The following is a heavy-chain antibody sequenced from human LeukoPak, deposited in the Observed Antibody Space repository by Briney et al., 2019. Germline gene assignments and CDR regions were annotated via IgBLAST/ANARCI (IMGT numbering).Heavy chain of an antibody. CDR1: GFTFSSYA. J-gene: IGHJ4*02. Sequence: GGSLRLSCAASGFTFSSYAMSWVRQAPGKGLEWVSAISGSGGSTYYADSVKGRFTISRDNSKNTLYLQMNSLRAEDTAVYYCARLRYFDWLLSGAIDYWGQGTLVTVSS. CDR3: ARLRYFDWLLSGAIDY. CDR2: ISGSGGST. D-gene: IGHD3-9*01. V-gene: IGHV3-23*01.